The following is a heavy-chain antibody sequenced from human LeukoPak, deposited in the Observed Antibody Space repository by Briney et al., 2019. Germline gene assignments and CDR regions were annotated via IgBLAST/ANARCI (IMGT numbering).Heavy chain of an antibody. V-gene: IGHV4-30-2*01. CDR1: GGSISSGGYY. D-gene: IGHD2-2*01. Sequence: PSQTLSLTCTVSGGSISSGGYYWSWIRQPPGKGLEWIGYIYHSGSTYYNPSLKSRVTISVDRSKNQFSLKLSSVTAADTAVYYCARSTGDIVVVPGPEGVIATYYYYYHMDVWGKGTTVTVSS. CDR2: IYHSGST. CDR3: ARSTGDIVVVPGPEGVIATYYYYYHMDV. J-gene: IGHJ6*03.